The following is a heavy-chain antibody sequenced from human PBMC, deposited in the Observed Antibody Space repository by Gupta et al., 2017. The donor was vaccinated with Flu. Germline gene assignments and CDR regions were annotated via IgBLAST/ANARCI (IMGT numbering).Heavy chain of an antibody. V-gene: IGHV3-73*02. CDR1: GFTFSGSA. CDR3: TRQMMAPLEVGATSVRNAFDI. Sequence: EVQLVESGGGLVQPGGSLKLSCAASGFTFSGSAMHWVRQASGKGLEWVGRIRSKANSYATAYAASVKGRFTISRDDSKNTAYLQMNSLKTEDTAVYYCTRQMMAPLEVGATSVRNAFDIWGQGTMVTVSS. D-gene: IGHD1-26*01. J-gene: IGHJ3*02. CDR2: IRSKANSYAT.